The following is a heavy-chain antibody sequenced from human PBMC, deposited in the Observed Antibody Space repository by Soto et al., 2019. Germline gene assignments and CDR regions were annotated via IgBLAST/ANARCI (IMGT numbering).Heavy chain of an antibody. J-gene: IGHJ4*02. CDR3: TWTMIAGFDY. D-gene: IGHD3-22*01. V-gene: IGHV3-9*01. CDR2: ISWNSGSI. Sequence: EVQLVESGGGLVQPGRSLRLSCAASGFTFDDYAMHWVRQAPGKGLEWVSGISWNSGSIGYADSVKGRFTISRDNAKNSLYLQMNSLRAEDTALYYCTWTMIAGFDYWGQGTLVTVSS. CDR1: GFTFDDYA.